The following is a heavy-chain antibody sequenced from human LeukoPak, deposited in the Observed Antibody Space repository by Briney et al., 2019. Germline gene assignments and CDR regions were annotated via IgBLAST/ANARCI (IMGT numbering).Heavy chain of an antibody. Sequence: PGGSLRLSCAASRFTFSSYAMSWVRQAPGKGLEWVSAISGSGGSTYYADSVKGRFTISRDNSKNTLYLQMNSLRAEDTAVYYCAKDPSIVVVVAATPPDYWGQGNLVTVSS. CDR3: AKDPSIVVVVAATPPDY. D-gene: IGHD2-15*01. CDR1: RFTFSSYA. J-gene: IGHJ4*02. V-gene: IGHV3-23*01. CDR2: ISGSGGST.